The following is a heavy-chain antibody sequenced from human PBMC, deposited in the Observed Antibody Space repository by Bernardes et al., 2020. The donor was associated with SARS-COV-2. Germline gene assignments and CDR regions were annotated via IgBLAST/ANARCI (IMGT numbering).Heavy chain of an antibody. D-gene: IGHD1-20*01. CDR1: GGSIHSSNFY. CDR2: IYPSGNT. CDR3: AKGGPYKWTHNLA. Sequence: SETLSLTCTVSGGSIHSSNFYWGWIRQPPGKGLEWIGSIYPSGNTNYNPSLKGRATMSVDTSKNQFSLRLNSVTAADTAVYFCAKGGPYKWTHNLAWGQGTLVSVSS. V-gene: IGHV4-39*07. J-gene: IGHJ4*02.